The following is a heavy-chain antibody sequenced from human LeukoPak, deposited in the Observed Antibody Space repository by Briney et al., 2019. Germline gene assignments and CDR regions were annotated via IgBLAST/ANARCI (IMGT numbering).Heavy chain of an antibody. CDR3: AKDPVGIVVVVAAN. J-gene: IGHJ4*02. CDR2: ISGSGGST. V-gene: IGHV3-23*01. Sequence: GGSRGLSCEASGLTFTSYAISWVRRPPGRGLGWASAISGSGGSTYYADSVKGRFTISRDNSKNTLYLQMNSLRAEDTAVYYCAKDPVGIVVVVAANWGQGTLVTVSS. CDR1: GLTFTSYA. D-gene: IGHD2-15*01.